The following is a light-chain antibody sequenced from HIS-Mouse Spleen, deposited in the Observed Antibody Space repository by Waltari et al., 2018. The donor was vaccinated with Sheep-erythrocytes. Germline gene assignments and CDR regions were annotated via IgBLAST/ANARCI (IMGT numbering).Light chain of an antibody. Sequence: SYELTQPPSVSVSPGQTASITCSGDKLGDKYACWYQQKPGQSPVLVIYQDSKRPSGSPERVSGSNAGNKATLTISGTQAMDEADYYCQAWDSSTAWVFGGGTKLTVL. J-gene: IGLJ3*02. CDR1: KLGDKY. V-gene: IGLV3-1*01. CDR2: QDS. CDR3: QAWDSSTAWV.